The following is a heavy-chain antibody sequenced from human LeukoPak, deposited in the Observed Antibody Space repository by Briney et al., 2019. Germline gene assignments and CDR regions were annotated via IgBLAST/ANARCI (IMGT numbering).Heavy chain of an antibody. Sequence: PSETLSLTCTVSGGSISSSSYYWGWIRQPPGKGLEWIGSIYYSGSTYYNPSLKSRVTISVDTSKNQFSLKLSSVTAADTAVYYCARRSGYYQPFDYWGQGTLVTVSS. J-gene: IGHJ4*02. CDR3: ARRSGYYQPFDY. CDR1: GGSISSSSYY. D-gene: IGHD3-22*01. CDR2: IYYSGST. V-gene: IGHV4-39*01.